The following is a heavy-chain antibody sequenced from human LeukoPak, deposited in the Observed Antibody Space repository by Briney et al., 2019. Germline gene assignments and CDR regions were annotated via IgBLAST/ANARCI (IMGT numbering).Heavy chain of an antibody. CDR1: GGSISSYY. CDR3: ARVTSSSWFEGYFDY. D-gene: IGHD6-13*01. Sequence: ASETLSLTCTVSGGSISSYYWSWIRQPAGKGLEWIGNIYHGGSTYYNPSLKSRVTMSGDTSKNQFSLNLSSMTAADTAVYYCARVTSSSWFEGYFDYWGQGTLVTVSS. CDR2: IYHGGST. V-gene: IGHV4-59*04. J-gene: IGHJ4*02.